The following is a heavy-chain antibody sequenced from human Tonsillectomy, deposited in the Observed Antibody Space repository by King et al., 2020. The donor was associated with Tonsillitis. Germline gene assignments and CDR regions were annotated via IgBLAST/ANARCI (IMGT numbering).Heavy chain of an antibody. J-gene: IGHJ4*02. CDR3: AKSLHGDYPDYFDS. D-gene: IGHD4-17*01. V-gene: IGHV3-23*04. Sequence: DVQLVESGGGLVQPGGSLRLSCAASGFTFSSYAMSWVRQAPGKGLDWVSAISGSGRTTYFADSVKGRFTIARDNSKNTLFLQMNSLRAEDTAVYYCAKSLHGDYPDYFDSWGQGTLVTVSS. CDR1: GFTFSSYA. CDR2: ISGSGRTT.